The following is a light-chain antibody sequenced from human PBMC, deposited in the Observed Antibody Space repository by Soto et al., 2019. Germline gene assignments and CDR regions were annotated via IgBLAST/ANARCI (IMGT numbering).Light chain of an antibody. CDR2: AAS. CDR3: QQLNTFPRT. J-gene: IGKJ3*01. CDR1: QGIRNY. V-gene: IGKV1-9*01. Sequence: IQLTQSPSSLSASVGDRVTITCRASQGIRNYLAWYQQKPGKAPKLQISAASTLQNRVPSRFSGSGSGTDFTLTLNSLQPEDFATYYGQQLNTFPRTFGPGTKVDIK.